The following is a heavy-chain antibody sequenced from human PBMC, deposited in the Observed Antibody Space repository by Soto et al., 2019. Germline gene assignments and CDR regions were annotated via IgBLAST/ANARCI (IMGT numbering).Heavy chain of an antibody. CDR3: VRDVGFDFDY. CDR2: TYYRSKWYN. D-gene: IGHD1-26*01. CDR1: GASVSSNTAA. J-gene: IGHJ4*02. V-gene: IGHV6-1*01. Sequence: QTLSLTCALSGASVSSNTAAWNWIRQSPSRGLEWLGRTYYRSKWYNDYAVSVKSRISINPDTSKNQFSLQLNSVTPEDTALYYCVRDVGFDFDYWGQGTLVTVSS.